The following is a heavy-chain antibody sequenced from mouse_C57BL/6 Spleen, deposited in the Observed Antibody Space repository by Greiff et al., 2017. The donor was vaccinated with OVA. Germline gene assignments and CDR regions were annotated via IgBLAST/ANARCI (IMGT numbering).Heavy chain of an antibody. CDR2: IYPSDSET. CDR3: ARDSYDGFDY. CDR1: GYTFTSYW. D-gene: IGHD2-3*01. V-gene: IGHV1-61*01. J-gene: IGHJ2*01. Sequence: QVQLQQPGAELVRPGSSVKLSCKASGYTFTSYWMDWVKQRPGQGLEWIGNIYPSDSETHYNQKFKDKATLTVDKSSSTAYMQLSSLTSEDAAVYYCARDSYDGFDYWGQGTTLTVSS.